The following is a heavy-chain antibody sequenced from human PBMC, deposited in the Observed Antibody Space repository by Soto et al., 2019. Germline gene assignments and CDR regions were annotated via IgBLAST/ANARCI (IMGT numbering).Heavy chain of an antibody. D-gene: IGHD3-10*01. V-gene: IGHV3-74*01. CDR1: GFTFGNYW. CDR3: ARVGGGSGNFDY. Sequence: EVQLVESGGGLVQPGGSLRLSCGASGFTFGNYWMHWVRQAPGEGLVWVSRISGDGSVTRFADSVKGRFTISRDNAKKTLFLQMNSLRVDDTAVYYCARVGGGSGNFDYWGQGTLVTVSS. J-gene: IGHJ4*02. CDR2: ISGDGSVT.